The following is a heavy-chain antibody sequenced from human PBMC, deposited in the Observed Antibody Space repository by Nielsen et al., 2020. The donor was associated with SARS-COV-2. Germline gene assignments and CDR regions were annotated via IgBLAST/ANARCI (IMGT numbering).Heavy chain of an antibody. Sequence: GGSLRLSCAASGFTFSSYGMHWVRQAPGKGLEWVAVISYDGSNKYYADSVKGRFTISRDNSKNTLYLQMNSLRAEDTAVYYCAKDRRAAGLYWGQGTLVTVSS. CDR2: ISYDGSNK. CDR1: GFTFSSYG. V-gene: IGHV3-30*18. J-gene: IGHJ4*02. D-gene: IGHD6-13*01. CDR3: AKDRRAAGLY.